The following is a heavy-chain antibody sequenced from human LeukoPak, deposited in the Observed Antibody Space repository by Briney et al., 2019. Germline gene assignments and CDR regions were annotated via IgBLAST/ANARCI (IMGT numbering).Heavy chain of an antibody. CDR1: GFTFSSYS. J-gene: IGHJ6*02. V-gene: IGHV3-21*01. Sequence: SGGSLSLSCAASGFTFSSYSMNWVRQAPGKGLEWVSSFSSSSSYIYYADSVKGRFTISRDNAKNSLYLQMNSLRAEDTAVYYCARDNFIGYCSGGSCPNYYGMDVWGQGTTVTVSS. CDR2: FSSSSSYI. D-gene: IGHD2-15*01. CDR3: ARDNFIGYCSGGSCPNYYGMDV.